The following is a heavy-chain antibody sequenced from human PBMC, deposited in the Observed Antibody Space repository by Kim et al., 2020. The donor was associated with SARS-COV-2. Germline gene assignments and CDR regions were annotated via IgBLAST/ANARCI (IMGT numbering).Heavy chain of an antibody. CDR1: GFTFSSYG. CDR3: AKTMDGSCYSWMCYYYCGMHV. Sequence: GGSLRLSCAASGFTFSSYGMHWVRQAPGKGLEWVAVISYDGSNKYYADSVKGRFTISRDNSKNTLYLQMNSLRAEDTAVYYCAKTMDGSCYSWMCYYYCGMHVWGKGTTVTLSS. CDR2: ISYDGSNK. D-gene: IGHD2-15*01. J-gene: IGHJ6*04. V-gene: IGHV3-30*18.